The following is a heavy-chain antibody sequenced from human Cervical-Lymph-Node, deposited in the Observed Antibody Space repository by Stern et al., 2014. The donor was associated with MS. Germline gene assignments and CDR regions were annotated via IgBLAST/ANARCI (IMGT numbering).Heavy chain of an antibody. CDR3: AREEFGELTAYFDY. Sequence: EVQLEESRGGLVKPWGSLRLSCAASGFTFSSYSMNWVRQAPGKGLEWVSSISSSSSYIYYADSVKCRFTISRDNAKNSLYLQMNSLRAEDTAVYYCAREEFGELTAYFDYWGQGTLVTVSS. CDR1: GFTFSSYS. D-gene: IGHD3-10*01. V-gene: IGHV3-21*01. CDR2: ISSSSSYI. J-gene: IGHJ4*02.